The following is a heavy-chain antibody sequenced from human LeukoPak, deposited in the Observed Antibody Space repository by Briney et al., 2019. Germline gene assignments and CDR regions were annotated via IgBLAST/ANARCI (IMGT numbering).Heavy chain of an antibody. Sequence: GGSLRLSCAASGFTFSIYSVNWVRQAPGKGLEWVSSISSSNTHIYYADSMKGRFTISRDNAKNSLYLQMNSLTAEDTAVYYCARDSGYDFAWEGSLGYWGQGTLVTVSS. J-gene: IGHJ4*02. D-gene: IGHD5-12*01. CDR3: ARDSGYDFAWEGSLGY. CDR1: GFTFSIYS. CDR2: ISSSNTHI. V-gene: IGHV3-21*01.